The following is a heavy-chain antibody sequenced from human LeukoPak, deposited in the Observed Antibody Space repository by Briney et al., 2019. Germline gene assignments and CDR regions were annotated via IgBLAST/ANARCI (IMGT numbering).Heavy chain of an antibody. V-gene: IGHV1-24*01. D-gene: IGHD6-13*01. J-gene: IGHJ3*02. CDR1: GYTLTELS. Sequence: ASVKVSCKVSGYTLTELSMHWVRQAPGKGLEWMGGFDPEDGETIYAQKFQGRVTMTEDTSTDTAYMELSSLRSEDTAVYYCATAQQLSLAFDIWGQGTMVTVSS. CDR3: ATAQQLSLAFDI. CDR2: FDPEDGET.